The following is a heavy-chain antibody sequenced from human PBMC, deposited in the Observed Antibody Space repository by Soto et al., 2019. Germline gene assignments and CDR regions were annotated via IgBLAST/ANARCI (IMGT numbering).Heavy chain of an antibody. D-gene: IGHD4-17*01. J-gene: IGHJ4*02. CDR3: ARVYVATVTTGGDY. Sequence: GASVKVTCKNSGYKFINNASSWARQAPGQGLEWMGWISAYSGNKKYAQKFQDRVTMTTDTSTSTAYMELRSLRSDDTAIYYCARVYVATVTTGGDYWGQGILVTVSS. V-gene: IGHV1-18*01. CDR2: ISAYSGNK. CDR1: GYKFINNA.